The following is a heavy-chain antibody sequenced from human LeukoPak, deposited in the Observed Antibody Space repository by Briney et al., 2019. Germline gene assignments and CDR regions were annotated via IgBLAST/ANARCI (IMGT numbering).Heavy chain of an antibody. CDR1: GGTFSSYA. CDR3: ARKGYYGSGSYVDY. CDR2: IIPIFGTA. D-gene: IGHD3-10*01. V-gene: IGHV1-69*13. J-gene: IGHJ4*02. Sequence: SVTVSCKASGGTFSSYAISWVRQAPGQGLEWMGGIIPIFGTANYAQKFQGRVTITADESTSTAYMELSSLRSEDKAVYYCARKGYYGSGSYVDYRGQGTLVTVSS.